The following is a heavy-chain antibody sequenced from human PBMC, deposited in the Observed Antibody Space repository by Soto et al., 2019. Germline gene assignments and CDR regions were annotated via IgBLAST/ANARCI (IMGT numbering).Heavy chain of an antibody. D-gene: IGHD3-10*01. J-gene: IGHJ4*02. Sequence: EVQLLESGGGLVQPGGSLRLSCAASGFTFSSSAMSWVRQAPGKGLDWVSSISGDGGTTLHANSVRGRFTISRDNTKNPLYPQTNRLTAEGTAVYYCGRRSYGVREVWGQGTLVTVSS. CDR1: GFTFSSSA. CDR2: ISGDGGTT. CDR3: GRRSYGVREV. V-gene: IGHV3-23*01.